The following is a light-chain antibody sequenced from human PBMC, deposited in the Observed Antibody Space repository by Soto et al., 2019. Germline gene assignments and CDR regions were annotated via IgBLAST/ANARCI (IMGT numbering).Light chain of an antibody. CDR2: KAS. Sequence: DIQMTQSPSTLSASVGDRVTITCRASQSISSWLAWYQQKPGKAPKRLIYKASSLESGVPSRFSGSGSGTDFTLTISSLQPDDLAPYYCQQYNSYSWTFGQGTKVEIK. CDR1: QSISSW. V-gene: IGKV1-5*03. CDR3: QQYNSYSWT. J-gene: IGKJ1*01.